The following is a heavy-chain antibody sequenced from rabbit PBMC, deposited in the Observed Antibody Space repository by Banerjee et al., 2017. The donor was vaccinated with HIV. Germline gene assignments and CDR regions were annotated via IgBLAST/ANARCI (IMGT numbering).Heavy chain of an antibody. V-gene: IGHV1S45*01. CDR2: IDAGSSGGR. Sequence: GSLTLTCTASGSSFSSSYWICWVRQAPGKGLEWIGCIDAGSSGGRYYASWAKGRFTISKTSPTTVTLQMTSLTAADTATYFCARGADYGGAGYATWGQGTLVTVS. CDR3: ARGADYGGAGYAT. J-gene: IGHJ3*01. D-gene: IGHD6-1*01. CDR1: GSSFSSSYW.